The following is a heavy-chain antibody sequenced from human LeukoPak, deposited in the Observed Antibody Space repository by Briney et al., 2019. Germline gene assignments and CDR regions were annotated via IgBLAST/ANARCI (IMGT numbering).Heavy chain of an antibody. D-gene: IGHD2-2*01. CDR2: ISGSGGST. CDR3: AKDIYCSSTSCSTGNWFDP. V-gene: IGHV3-23*01. Sequence: GGSLRLSCATSGFTFSSYAMTWVRQAPGKGLEWVSVISGSGGSTYYADSVKGRLIISRDTSKNTLYLQMNSLRAEDTAVYYCAKDIYCSSTSCSTGNWFDPWGQGTLVTVSS. CDR1: GFTFSSYA. J-gene: IGHJ5*02.